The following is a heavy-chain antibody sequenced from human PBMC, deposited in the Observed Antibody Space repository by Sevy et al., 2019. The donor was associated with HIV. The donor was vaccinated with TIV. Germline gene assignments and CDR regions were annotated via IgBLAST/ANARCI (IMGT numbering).Heavy chain of an antibody. D-gene: IGHD3-10*01. J-gene: IGHJ4*02. Sequence: GGSLRLSCAASGFTFSSYAMSWVRQAPGKGLEWVSAISGSGGSTYYADSVKGRFTISRDNSKNTLYLQMNSLRAEDTAVYYCAKDISYGSGSYYKPPQFDYWGQGTLVNVSS. CDR2: ISGSGGST. CDR3: AKDISYGSGSYYKPPQFDY. CDR1: GFTFSSYA. V-gene: IGHV3-23*01.